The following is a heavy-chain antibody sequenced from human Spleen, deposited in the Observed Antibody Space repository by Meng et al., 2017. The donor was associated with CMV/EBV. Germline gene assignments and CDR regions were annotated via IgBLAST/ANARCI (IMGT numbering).Heavy chain of an antibody. CDR2: ISGSGGST. CDR1: GFTFSSYA. J-gene: IGHJ4*02. V-gene: IGHV3-23*01. Sequence: GGSLRLSCAASGFTFSSYAMSWVRQAPGKGLEWVSAISGSGGSTYYADSLKARFTISRDNSKNTLYLEMHSLRAEDTAVYYCAKHGGIRFLEWLLHHDYWGRGTLVTVSS. CDR3: AKHGGIRFLEWLLHHDY. D-gene: IGHD3-3*01.